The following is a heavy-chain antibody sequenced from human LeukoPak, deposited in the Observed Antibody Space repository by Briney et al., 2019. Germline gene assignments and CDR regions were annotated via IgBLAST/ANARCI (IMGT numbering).Heavy chain of an antibody. J-gene: IGHJ4*02. Sequence: GESLKISCKGSGYSFTTNWIGWVRQMPGKGLEWMGIIYPGDSETRYSPPFQGQVTISADKSITTAYLQWSSLKASDTAMYYCVRSRGYSYGYSYYFDYWGQGTLVTVSS. V-gene: IGHV5-51*01. CDR2: IYPGDSET. CDR1: GYSFTTNW. CDR3: VRSRGYSYGYSYYFDY. D-gene: IGHD5-18*01.